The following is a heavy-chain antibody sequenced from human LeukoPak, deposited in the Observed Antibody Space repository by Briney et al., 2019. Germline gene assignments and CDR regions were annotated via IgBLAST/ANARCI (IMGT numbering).Heavy chain of an antibody. Sequence: GGSLRLSCAASGFTFSSYEMNWVRQAPGKGLEWVSYISSSGSTIYYADSVKGRFTISRDNAKNSLYLQMNSLRAEDTAVYYCARDYCSGGTCYSDYWGQGTLVTVSS. CDR1: GFTFSSYE. CDR3: ARDYCSGGTCYSDY. D-gene: IGHD2-15*01. J-gene: IGHJ4*02. CDR2: ISSSGSTI. V-gene: IGHV3-48*03.